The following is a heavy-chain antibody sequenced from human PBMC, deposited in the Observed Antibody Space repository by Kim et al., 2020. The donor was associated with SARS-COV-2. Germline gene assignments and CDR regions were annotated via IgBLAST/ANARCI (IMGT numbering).Heavy chain of an antibody. J-gene: IGHJ4*02. CDR3: LGGYYFDY. CDR1: GYTFTRDS. CDR2: IDCGDGYT. Sequence: ASVTVSCKTSGYTFTRDSIHWVRQAPGQGLEWMGAIDCGDGYTKYSEKFQGRVTFTRDTSASTAYMELSGQRCEDSAVFYCLGGYYFDYWGQGTPVTVSS. V-gene: IGHV1-3*01. D-gene: IGHD2-15*01.